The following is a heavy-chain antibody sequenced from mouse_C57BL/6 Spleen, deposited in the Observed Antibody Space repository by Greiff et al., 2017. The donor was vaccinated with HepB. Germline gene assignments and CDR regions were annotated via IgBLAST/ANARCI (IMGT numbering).Heavy chain of an antibody. Sequence: EVQLQESGPGMVKPSQSLSLTCTVTGYSITSGYDWHWIRHFPGNKLEWMGYISYSGSTNYNPSLKSRISITHDTSKNHFFLKLNSVTTEDTATYYCARGTVVGGAMDYWGQGTSVTVSS. CDR2: ISYSGST. V-gene: IGHV3-1*01. CDR3: ARGTVVGGAMDY. J-gene: IGHJ4*01. D-gene: IGHD1-1*01. CDR1: GYSITSGYD.